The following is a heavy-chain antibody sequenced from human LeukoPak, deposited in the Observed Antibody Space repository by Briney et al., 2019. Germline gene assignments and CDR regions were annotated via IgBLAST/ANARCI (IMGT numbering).Heavy chain of an antibody. D-gene: IGHD6-6*01. J-gene: IGHJ4*02. Sequence: PGRSLRLSCAASGFTFSSYAMHWVRQAPGKGLEWVAVISYDGSNKYYADSVKGRFTISRDNSKNTLYLQMNSLRAEDTAVYYCARDRVQYSSSSGCDYWGQGTLVTVSS. CDR2: ISYDGSNK. CDR3: ARDRVQYSSSSGCDY. V-gene: IGHV3-30*04. CDR1: GFTFSSYA.